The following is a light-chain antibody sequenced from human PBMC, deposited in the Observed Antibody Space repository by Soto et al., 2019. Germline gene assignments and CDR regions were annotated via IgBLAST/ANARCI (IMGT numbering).Light chain of an antibody. V-gene: IGKV1-39*01. Sequence: DIHMTQSPSSLSASVGDRVTLTCRASQTISTFLNCYQHKPGTAPKILIFDATNLYGGVPSRFSGSGSGTDFNLNVSVLQHDHLETYSCQQSFSTPYLFGQATKV. CDR3: QQSFSTPYL. J-gene: IGKJ1*01. CDR1: QTISTF. CDR2: DAT.